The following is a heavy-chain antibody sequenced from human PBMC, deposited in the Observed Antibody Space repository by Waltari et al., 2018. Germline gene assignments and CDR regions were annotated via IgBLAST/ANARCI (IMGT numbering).Heavy chain of an antibody. CDR3: VTQRPWEDY. D-gene: IGHD1-26*01. CDR1: GYTFTESY. Sequence: QVQLVQSGAEVRTPGASVKVYCKTSGYTFTESYIHWVRQAPGQRLEWMGRMNPNNNYPIYEQKFQGRVTMTRDTSITTAYMELSSLTSDDTALYYCVTQRPWEDYWGQGTRVTVSP. CDR2: MNPNNNYP. J-gene: IGHJ4*02. V-gene: IGHV1-2*06.